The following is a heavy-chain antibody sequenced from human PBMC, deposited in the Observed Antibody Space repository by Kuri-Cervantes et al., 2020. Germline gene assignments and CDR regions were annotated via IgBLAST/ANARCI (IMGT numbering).Heavy chain of an antibody. Sequence: GGSLRLSCAASGFTLTGYSIIWVRQAPGKGLEWVSSIEHSSAYRYYADSLKGRFTISRDNAKNSLYLQMNSLRAEDTAVYYCARDMAENYYYYYGMDVWGQGTTVTVSS. D-gene: IGHD1-14*01. V-gene: IGHV3-21*01. CDR1: GFTLTGYS. CDR3: ARDMAENYYYYYGMDV. J-gene: IGHJ6*02. CDR2: IEHSSAYR.